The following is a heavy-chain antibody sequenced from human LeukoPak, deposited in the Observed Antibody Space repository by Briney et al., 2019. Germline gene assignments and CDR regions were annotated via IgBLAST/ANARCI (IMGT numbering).Heavy chain of an antibody. Sequence: SGPTLVKPTQTLTLTCTFSGFSLSTSGVGVGWIRQPPGKALEWLALIYWNDDKRYSPSLKSWLTITKDTSKNQVVLTMTNMDPVDTATYYCAHSGTATTPHDAFDIWGQGTMVTVSS. D-gene: IGHD4-17*01. CDR1: GFSLSTSGVG. V-gene: IGHV2-5*01. J-gene: IGHJ3*02. CDR2: IYWNDDK. CDR3: AHSGTATTPHDAFDI.